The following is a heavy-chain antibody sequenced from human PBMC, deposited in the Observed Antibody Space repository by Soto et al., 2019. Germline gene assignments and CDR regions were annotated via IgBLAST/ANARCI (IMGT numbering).Heavy chain of an antibody. CDR2: INHSRST. Sequence: QVQLQQWGAGLLKPSETLSLTCAVYGGSFSGYYWSWIRQPPGKGLEWIGEINHSRSTNYNPSLKSRVTISVDTSKNQFSLKLSSVTAADTAVYYCARLTSPSLDYWGQGTLVTVSS. CDR1: GGSFSGYY. CDR3: ARLTSPSLDY. V-gene: IGHV4-34*01. J-gene: IGHJ4*02. D-gene: IGHD6-6*01.